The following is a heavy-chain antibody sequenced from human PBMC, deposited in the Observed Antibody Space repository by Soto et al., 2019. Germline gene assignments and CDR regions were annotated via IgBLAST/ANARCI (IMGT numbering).Heavy chain of an antibody. Sequence: ASVKVSCKASGYTFTSYGISWVRQAPGQGLEWMGWISAYNGNTNYAQKLQGRVTMTTDTSTSTAYMELRSLRSDDTAVYYCASHYDFWSGYYHFDYWGQGTLVTVSS. CDR2: ISAYNGNT. J-gene: IGHJ4*02. V-gene: IGHV1-18*01. CDR1: GYTFTSYG. D-gene: IGHD3-3*01. CDR3: ASHYDFWSGYYHFDY.